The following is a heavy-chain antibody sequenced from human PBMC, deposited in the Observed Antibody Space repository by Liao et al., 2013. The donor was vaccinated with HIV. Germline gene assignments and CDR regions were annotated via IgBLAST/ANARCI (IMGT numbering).Heavy chain of an antibody. D-gene: IGHD1-26*01. V-gene: IGHV4-59*12. CDR1: GDSISSYY. CDR3: AREEWELPDYSYYMDV. J-gene: IGHJ6*03. Sequence: QVQLQESGPGLVKPSETLSLTCTVSGDSISSYYWSWIRQPPGKGLEWIGYIFYSGSTNYNPSLKSRVTISVDTSKNQFSLKLSSVTAADTAVYYCAREEWELPDYSYYMDVWARDHGHRLL. CDR2: IFYSGST.